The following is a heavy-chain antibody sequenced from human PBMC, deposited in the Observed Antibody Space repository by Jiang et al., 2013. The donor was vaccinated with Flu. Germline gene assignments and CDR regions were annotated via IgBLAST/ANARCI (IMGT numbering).Heavy chain of an antibody. CDR1: GYTFTGYG. D-gene: IGHD2-21*02. J-gene: IGHJ4*02. V-gene: IGHV7-4-1*02. CDR3: TRDLYGDSEEIDDY. Sequence: QSGSELKKPGASVKVSCKASGYTFTGYGMKWVRQAPGQGPEWMGWINTKTGNPTYAQGFTGRFVFSLDTSVTTAYLQISSLKAEDTAVYYCTRDLYGDSEEIDDYWGQGTLVTVSS. CDR2: INTKTGNP.